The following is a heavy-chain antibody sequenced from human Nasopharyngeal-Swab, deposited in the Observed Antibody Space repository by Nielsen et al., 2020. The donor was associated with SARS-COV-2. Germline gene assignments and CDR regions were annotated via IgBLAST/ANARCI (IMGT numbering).Heavy chain of an antibody. CDR1: GFTFSSYA. CDR3: ATGAFDI. CDR2: ISYDGSNK. J-gene: IGHJ3*02. Sequence: GESLKISCAASGFTFSSYAVHWVRQAPGKGLEWVAVISYDGSNKYYADSVKGRFTISRDNSKNTLYLQMNSLRAEDTAVYYCATGAFDIWGQGTMVTVSS. V-gene: IGHV3-30-3*01.